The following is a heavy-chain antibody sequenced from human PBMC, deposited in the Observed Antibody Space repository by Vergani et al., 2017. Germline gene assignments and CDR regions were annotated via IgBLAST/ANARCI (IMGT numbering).Heavy chain of an antibody. V-gene: IGHV3-49*04. J-gene: IGHJ6*02. D-gene: IGHD2-15*01. Sequence: EVHLVESGGGLVPPGRSLRLSCAASGFSSGDYAMTWVRQAPGKGLEWVAFIRNKAYGGTTEYAASVKGRFTISRDDSKSIAYLQMNSLKTEDTAVYYCTRDGGYCSGGSCPYYYYGMDVWGQGP. CDR2: IRNKAYGGTT. CDR3: TRDGGYCSGGSCPYYYYGMDV. CDR1: GFSSGDYA.